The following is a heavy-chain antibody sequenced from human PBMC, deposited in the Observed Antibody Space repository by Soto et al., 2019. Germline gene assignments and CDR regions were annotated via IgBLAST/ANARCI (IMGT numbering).Heavy chain of an antibody. J-gene: IGHJ4*02. CDR3: ARRTYRSINNLH. V-gene: IGHV4-30-4*01. CDR1: GGSISSGDYY. CDR2: IYYSGST. D-gene: IGHD1-1*01. Sequence: PSETLSLTCTVSGGSISSGDYYWSWIRQPPGKGLEWIGYIYYSGSTYYNPSLKSRVTISVDTSKNQFSLKLSSVTAADTAVYYCARRTYRSINNLHWGQGTLVTVSS.